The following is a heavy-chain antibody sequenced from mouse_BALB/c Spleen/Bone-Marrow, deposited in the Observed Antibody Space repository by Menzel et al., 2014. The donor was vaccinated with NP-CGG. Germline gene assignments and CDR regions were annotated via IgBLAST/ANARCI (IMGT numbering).Heavy chain of an antibody. CDR2: NDPYSGGT. CDR1: GYAFTNYN. Sequence: VQLQQPGPELVKPGASVKVSWKASGYAFTNYNMYWVKRSHGKSLEWIGYNDPYSGGTNYNQKFKGKATLTVDKSSSTAYMHLNSLTSEDSAVYYCARLGTTAVPYYWGQGTTLTASS. J-gene: IGHJ2*01. V-gene: IGHV1S135*01. D-gene: IGHD1-1*01. CDR3: ARLGTTAVPYY.